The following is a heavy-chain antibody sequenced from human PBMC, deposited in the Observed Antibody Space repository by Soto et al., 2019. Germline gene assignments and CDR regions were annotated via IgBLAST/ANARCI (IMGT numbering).Heavy chain of an antibody. CDR3: AKDRNSYYYYYYYMDV. V-gene: IGHV3-30*18. D-gene: IGHD5-18*01. CDR2: ISYDGSNK. Sequence: GGSLRLSCAASGFTFSSYGMHWVRQAPGKGLEWVAVISYDGSNKYYADSVKGRFTISRDNSKNTLYLQMNSLRAEDTAVYYCAKDRNSYYYYYYYMDVWGKGTTVTVSS. CDR1: GFTFSSYG. J-gene: IGHJ6*03.